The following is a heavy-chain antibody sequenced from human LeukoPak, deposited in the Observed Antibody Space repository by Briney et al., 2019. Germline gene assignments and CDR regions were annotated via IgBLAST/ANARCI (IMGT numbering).Heavy chain of an antibody. CDR1: RFTFSNYW. Sequence: GGSLRLSCAVSRFTFSNYWMSWVRRAPGKGLEWVANINQDGSEKYYVDSVKGRFTISRDNAKNSLDLQMNSLRAEDTAVYYCARKLYYYDSGGSAGYAGWFDPWGQGTLVTVSS. CDR3: ARKLYYYDSGGSAGYAGWFDP. D-gene: IGHD3-22*01. CDR2: INQDGSEK. J-gene: IGHJ5*02. V-gene: IGHV3-7*05.